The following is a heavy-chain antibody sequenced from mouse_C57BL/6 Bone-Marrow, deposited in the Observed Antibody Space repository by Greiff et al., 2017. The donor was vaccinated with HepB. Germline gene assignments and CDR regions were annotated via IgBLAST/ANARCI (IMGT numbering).Heavy chain of an antibody. CDR1: GFSLTSYG. Sequence: VKLVESGPGLVQPSQSLSITCTVSGFSLTSYGVHWVRQSPGKGLEWLGVIWSGGSTDYNAAFISRLSISKDNSKSQVFFKMNSLQADDTAIYYCARGDYGSSLYYFDYWGQGTTLTVSS. V-gene: IGHV2-2*01. CDR2: IWSGGST. D-gene: IGHD1-1*01. CDR3: ARGDYGSSLYYFDY. J-gene: IGHJ2*01.